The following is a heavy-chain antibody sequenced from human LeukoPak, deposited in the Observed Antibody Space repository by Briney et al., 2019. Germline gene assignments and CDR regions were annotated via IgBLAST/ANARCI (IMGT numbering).Heavy chain of an antibody. V-gene: IGHV3-48*03. D-gene: IGHD3-10*01. J-gene: IGHJ4*02. CDR1: GFTFSSYE. CDR2: ISSSGSTI. Sequence: SGGSLRLSCAASGFTFSSYEMNWVRQAPGKGLGWVSYISSSGSTIYYADSVKRRCTISRDNSKNTLYLQMNSLRADDTAIYYCAKVGRYYGSGSYSTFDYWGQGTLVTVSS. CDR3: AKVGRYYGSGSYSTFDY.